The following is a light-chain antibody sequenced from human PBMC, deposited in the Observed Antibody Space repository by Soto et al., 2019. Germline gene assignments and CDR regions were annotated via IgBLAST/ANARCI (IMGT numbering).Light chain of an antibody. CDR2: GAS. Sequence: EIVLTQSPGTLSLSPGERATLSCRASQSVSSNLAWYQQKPGQAPRLLISGASTRATGIPARFSGSGSGTEFTLTISSLQSEDFAVYHCQQYNNWPPYTFGQGTKVDIK. CDR3: QQYNNWPPYT. V-gene: IGKV3-15*01. J-gene: IGKJ2*01. CDR1: QSVSSN.